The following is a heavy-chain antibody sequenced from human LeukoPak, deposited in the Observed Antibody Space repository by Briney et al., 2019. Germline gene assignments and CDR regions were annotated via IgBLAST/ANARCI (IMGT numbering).Heavy chain of an antibody. CDR2: INTDGSST. Sequence: PGGSLRLSCAASGFTFSSYWMHWVRQAPGKGLVWVSRINTDGSSTSYADSVKGRFTISRDNAKNTLYLQMNSLRAEDTAVYYCARSMTTVSYYFDYWGQGTLVTVSS. V-gene: IGHV3-74*01. CDR1: GFTFSSYW. D-gene: IGHD4-17*01. CDR3: ARSMTTVSYYFDY. J-gene: IGHJ4*02.